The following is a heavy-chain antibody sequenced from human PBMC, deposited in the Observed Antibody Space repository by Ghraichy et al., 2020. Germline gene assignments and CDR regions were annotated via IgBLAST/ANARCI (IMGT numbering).Heavy chain of an antibody. V-gene: IGHV3-48*01. CDR2: INSDSRTI. CDR1: GFSFSSSD. J-gene: IGHJ5*02. Sequence: GGSLRLSCAASGFSFSSSDMNWVRQAPGKGPEWISYINSDSRTIYYADYVKGRFTISRDNAKNSLWLQKTSLRAEDTAVYYCARDFSEFQYNWVDPWGQGTLVTVSS. CDR3: ARDFSEFQYNWVDP. D-gene: IGHD2-21*01.